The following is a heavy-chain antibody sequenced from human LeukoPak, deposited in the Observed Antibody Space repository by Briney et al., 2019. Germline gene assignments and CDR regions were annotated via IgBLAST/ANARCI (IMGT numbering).Heavy chain of an antibody. CDR1: GGTLSSDA. CDR3: ARVLGYCSSTSCYGGVERYYYYYGMDV. CDR2: IFPILGIA. J-gene: IGHJ6*02. V-gene: IGHV1-69*04. Sequence: SVKVSCKASGGTLSSDAISCVRQARGEGFEWMGRIFPILGIARCAKKFQGRVTITADKSTSTAYMELSSLRSEDTAVYYCARVLGYCSSTSCYGGVERYYYYYGMDVWGQGTTVTVSS. D-gene: IGHD2-2*01.